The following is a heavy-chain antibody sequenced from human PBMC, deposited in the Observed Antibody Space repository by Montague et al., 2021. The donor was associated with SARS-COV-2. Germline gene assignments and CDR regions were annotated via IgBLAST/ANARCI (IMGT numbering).Heavy chain of an antibody. CDR2: IFYTGST. D-gene: IGHD6-19*01. J-gene: IGHJ4*02. V-gene: IGHV4-39*01. CDR3: ARHTSAWYDYFED. Sequence: SETLSLTCTVSSASIPSSSYYWGWIRQPPGKGPEGIGTIFYTGSTYHNPSLKSRVTMSVDTSRNQFSLKLSSAPAADTAIYYCARHTSAWYDYFEDWGQGTLVTVSS. CDR1: SASIPSSSYY.